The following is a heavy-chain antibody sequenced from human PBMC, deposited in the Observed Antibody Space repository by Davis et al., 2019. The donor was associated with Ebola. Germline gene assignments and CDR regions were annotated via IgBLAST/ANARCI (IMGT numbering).Heavy chain of an antibody. D-gene: IGHD2-15*01. CDR3: ARDGSVDP. CDR2: IYHSGST. J-gene: IGHJ5*02. Sequence: PSETLSLTCTVSGYSISSGYYWGWIRQPPGKGLEWIGSIYHSGSTYYNPSLKSRVTISVDTSKNQFSLKLSSVTAADTAVYYCARDGSVDPWGQGTLVTVSS. V-gene: IGHV4-38-2*02. CDR1: GYSISSGYY.